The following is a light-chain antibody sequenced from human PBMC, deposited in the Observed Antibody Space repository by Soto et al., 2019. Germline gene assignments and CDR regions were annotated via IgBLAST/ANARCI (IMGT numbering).Light chain of an antibody. V-gene: IGKV3-20*01. CDR3: QQHGSSPLT. Sequence: ELVLTQSTGTLSLSPGERATLSCRASQSVGTRYLAWYQQKPGQAPSLLIYASSSRATGIPDRFTGSGSGPDFALTISRLEPEDFALYFCQQHGSSPLTFGGGTKLEIK. CDR2: ASS. J-gene: IGKJ4*01. CDR1: QSVGTRY.